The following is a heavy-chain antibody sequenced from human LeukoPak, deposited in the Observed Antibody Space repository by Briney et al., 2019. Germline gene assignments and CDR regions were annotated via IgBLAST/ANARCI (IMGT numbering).Heavy chain of an antibody. Sequence: GGSLRLSCAASGFTFSRYGMSWVRQAPGKGLEWVSDISLSGGSTNYADSVKGRFTISRDNSKNTLYLQTKSLRVEDTAVYYCAKVGVSVAYYFDYWGQGTLVTASS. CDR3: AKVGVSVAYYFDY. CDR1: GFTFSRYG. J-gene: IGHJ4*02. D-gene: IGHD3-10*01. CDR2: ISLSGGST. V-gene: IGHV3-23*01.